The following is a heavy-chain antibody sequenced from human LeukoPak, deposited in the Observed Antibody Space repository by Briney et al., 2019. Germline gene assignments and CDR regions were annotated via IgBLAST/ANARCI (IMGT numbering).Heavy chain of an antibody. J-gene: IGHJ3*02. CDR1: GFTFSSYS. Sequence: GGSLRLSCAASGFTFSSYSMNWVRQAPGKGLEWVSYISSSSSTIYYADSVKGRFTISRDNSKNTLYLQMNSLRAEDTAVYYCAKMTYYYDSSGYADAFDIWGQGTMVTVSS. D-gene: IGHD3-22*01. CDR2: ISSSSSTI. CDR3: AKMTYYYDSSGYADAFDI. V-gene: IGHV3-48*01.